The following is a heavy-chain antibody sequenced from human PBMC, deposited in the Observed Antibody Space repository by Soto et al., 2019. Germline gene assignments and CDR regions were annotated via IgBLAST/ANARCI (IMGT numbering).Heavy chain of an antibody. V-gene: IGHV4-4*07. J-gene: IGHJ6*02. Sequence: SETLSLTCTVSGGSISSDYWSWIRHPAGRGLAWIGRIYTSENTHYNPSLRSRVSMSLDTSKNQLSLNLSSVTAADTAVYYCARGRYRWFGELLPTLYYGMDVWGQGTTVTVSS. D-gene: IGHD3-10*01. CDR1: GGSISSDY. CDR3: ARGRYRWFGELLPTLYYGMDV. CDR2: IYTSENT.